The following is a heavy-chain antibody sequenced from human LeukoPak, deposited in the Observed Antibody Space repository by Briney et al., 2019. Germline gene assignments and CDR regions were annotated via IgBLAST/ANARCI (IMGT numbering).Heavy chain of an antibody. CDR3: ARVGMGYCSGGSCYYFDY. CDR2: IIPIFGTA. V-gene: IGHV1-69*06. J-gene: IGHJ4*02. D-gene: IGHD2-15*01. Sequence: SVKVSCKASGGTFSSYAISWVRQAPGQGLEWMGGIIPIFGTANYAQKFQGRVTITADKSTSTAYMELSSLRSEDTAVYYCARVGMGYCSGGSCYYFDYWGQGTLVTVSS. CDR1: GGTFSSYA.